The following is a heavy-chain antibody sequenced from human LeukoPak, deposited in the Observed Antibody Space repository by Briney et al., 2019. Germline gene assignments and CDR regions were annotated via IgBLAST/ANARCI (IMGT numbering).Heavy chain of an antibody. V-gene: IGHV4-59*12. CDR3: AREYGY. Sequence: PSETLSLTCTVSGGSINTYYWSWIRQPPGKGLEWLGYIYSDGSTNYNPSLKSRLTISVDTSKNQFSLKLSSVTAADTAVYYCAREYGYWGQGTLVTVSS. CDR2: IYSDGST. CDR1: GGSINTYY. J-gene: IGHJ4*02. D-gene: IGHD2-8*01.